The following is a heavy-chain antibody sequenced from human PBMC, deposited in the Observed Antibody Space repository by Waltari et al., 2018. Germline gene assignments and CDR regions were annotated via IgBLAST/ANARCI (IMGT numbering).Heavy chain of an antibody. CDR2: INPNSGGT. D-gene: IGHD1-26*01. CDR1: GYTFSDYY. V-gene: IGHV1-2*02. CDR3: ARDMKSLNRLNY. Sequence: QVQLVQSGAEVKKPGASVKVSCKASGYTFSDYYLHWVRQAPGQGLEWMGWINPNSGGTTYAQHFQVRVTMTRDTSITTAYMELSSLTSDDTAVYYCARDMKSLNRLNYWGQGTLVTVSS. J-gene: IGHJ4*02.